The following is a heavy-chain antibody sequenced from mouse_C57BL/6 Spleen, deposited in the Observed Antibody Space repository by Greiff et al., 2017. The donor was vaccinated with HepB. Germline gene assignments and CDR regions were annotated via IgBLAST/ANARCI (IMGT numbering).Heavy chain of an antibody. Sequence: QVQLQQPGAELVKPGASVKMSCKASGYTFTSYWITWVKQRPGQGLEWIGDIYPGSGSTNYNEKFKSKATLTVDTSSSTAYMQLSSLTSEDSAVYYCARYHGSTPGCAYWGQGTLVTVSA. CDR3: ARYHGSTPGCAY. V-gene: IGHV1-55*01. J-gene: IGHJ3*01. CDR2: IYPGSGST. CDR1: GYTFTSYW. D-gene: IGHD1-1*01.